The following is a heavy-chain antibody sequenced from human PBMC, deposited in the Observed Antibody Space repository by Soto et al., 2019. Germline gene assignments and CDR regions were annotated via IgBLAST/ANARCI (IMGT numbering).Heavy chain of an antibody. V-gene: IGHV5-51*01. CDR1: GYSFTTYW. J-gene: IGHJ4*02. CDR3: TRPDYGTNWGSFHY. Sequence: GESLKISCKGSGYSFTTYWIGWVRQMPGKGLEWMGIIYPGDSDTRYSPSFQGQVTISADKSISTAYPQWSSLKASDTAMYYCTRPDYGTNWGSFHYWGQGTLVTVSS. D-gene: IGHD7-27*01. CDR2: IYPGDSDT.